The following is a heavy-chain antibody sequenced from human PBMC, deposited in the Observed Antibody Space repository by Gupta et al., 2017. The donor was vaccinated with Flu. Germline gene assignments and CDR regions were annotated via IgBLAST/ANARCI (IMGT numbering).Heavy chain of an antibody. CDR2: IYTSGST. CDR1: GGSISSGSYY. V-gene: IGHV4-61*02. CDR3: ARDRGSITMVLYGMDV. D-gene: IGHD3-10*01. J-gene: IGHJ6*02. Sequence: QVQLQESGPGLVKPSQTLSLTCTVSGGSISSGSYYWSWIRQPAGKGLEWIGRIYTSGSTNYNPSLKSRVTISVDTSKNQFSLKLSSVTAADTAVYYCARDRGSITMVLYGMDVWGQGTTVTVSS.